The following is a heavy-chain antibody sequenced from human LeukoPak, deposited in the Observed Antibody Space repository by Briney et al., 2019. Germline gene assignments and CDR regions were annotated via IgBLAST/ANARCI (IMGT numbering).Heavy chain of an antibody. V-gene: IGHV4-34*01. CDR3: ARLTPQYVFFDF. CDR1: GGSFSAYY. J-gene: IGHJ4*02. CDR2: INHSGRA. D-gene: IGHD4-11*01. Sequence: SETLSLTCAVYGGSFSAYYWGWIRQPPGQGLEWIGEINHSGRANYNPSLKSRVTISVDMSKNQFSLRLSSVTAADTAVYYCARLTPQYVFFDFWGQGTLVTVSS.